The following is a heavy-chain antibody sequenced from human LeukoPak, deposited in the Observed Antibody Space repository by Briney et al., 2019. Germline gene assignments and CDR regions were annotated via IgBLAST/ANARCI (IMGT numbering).Heavy chain of an antibody. V-gene: IGHV3-33*06. Sequence: PGGSLRLSXAASGFTFNSYGMHSVRQAPGKGLEWVAVIWYDGSNKYYADSVKGRFTISRDNSKNTLYLQMNSLRVEDTAVYYCAKDQYYYDSSGYSGMINYWGQGTLVTVSS. J-gene: IGHJ4*02. CDR3: AKDQYYYDSSGYSGMINY. CDR1: GFTFNSYG. CDR2: IWYDGSNK. D-gene: IGHD3-22*01.